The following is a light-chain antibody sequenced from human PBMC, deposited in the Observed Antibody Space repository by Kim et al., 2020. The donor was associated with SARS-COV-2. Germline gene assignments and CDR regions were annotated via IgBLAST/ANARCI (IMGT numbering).Light chain of an antibody. V-gene: IGKV1-6*01. J-gene: IGKJ1*01. CDR2: AAS. CDR3: LQDYNYPRT. Sequence: ASVGDRVTLACRASQGIRNDLGWYQQKPGKAPKLLIYAASSLQSGVPSRFSGSGSGTDFTLTISSLQPEDFATYYCLQDYNYPRTFCQGTKVEIK. CDR1: QGIRND.